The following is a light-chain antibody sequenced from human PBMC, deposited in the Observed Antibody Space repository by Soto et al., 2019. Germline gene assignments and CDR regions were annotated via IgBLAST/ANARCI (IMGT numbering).Light chain of an antibody. J-gene: IGKJ1*01. CDR2: DAS. CDR3: QQYNNYPRT. V-gene: IGKV1-5*01. Sequence: DIQMTQSPSTLSASTGDRVTITCRASESIRTWLAWYQHKPGKAPKFLIYDASSLESGVPSRFSGSGSGTEFTLTISSLQPDDFAIYYCQQYNNYPRTFGQGTKVDIK. CDR1: ESIRTW.